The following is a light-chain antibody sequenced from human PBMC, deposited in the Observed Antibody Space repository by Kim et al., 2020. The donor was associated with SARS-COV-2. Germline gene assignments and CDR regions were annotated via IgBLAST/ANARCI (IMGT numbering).Light chain of an antibody. CDR1: QSLLFSDGRHY. J-gene: IGKJ5*01. CDR2: VTS. Sequence: DIVVSQSPLSLPVTPGEPASISCRSSQSLLFSDGRHYLDWYLQKPGQPPQLLIYVTSNRASGVPDRFSGSGSGTDFTLKISRVEAEDVGVYYCMQALQIPITFGPGTRLEIK. CDR3: MQALQIPIT. V-gene: IGKV2-28*01.